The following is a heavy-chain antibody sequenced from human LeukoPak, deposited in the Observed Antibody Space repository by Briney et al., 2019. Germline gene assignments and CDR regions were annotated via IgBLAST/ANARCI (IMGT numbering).Heavy chain of an antibody. Sequence: GGSLRLSCAASGFTFSDYSMNWVRPAPGKGLEWVSFINRSSSTIFYADSVKGRFTISRDNAKNSLYLQMNSLRAEDTAVYYCARDLRRRELRGNDYWGEGALVTVSS. D-gene: IGHD1-7*01. V-gene: IGHV3-48*01. J-gene: IGHJ4*02. CDR3: ARDLRRRELRGNDY. CDR2: INRSSSTI. CDR1: GFTFSDYS.